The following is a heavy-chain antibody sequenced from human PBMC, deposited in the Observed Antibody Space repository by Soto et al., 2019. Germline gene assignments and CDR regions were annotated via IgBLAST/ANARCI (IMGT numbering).Heavy chain of an antibody. D-gene: IGHD2-2*01. CDR1: GGSISSSSYY. CDR3: ARRGYCSSTSCYYYYYYGMDV. CDR2: IYYSGST. J-gene: IGHJ6*02. Sequence: SETLSLTCTVSGGSISSSSYYWGWIRQPPGKGLEWIGSIYYSGSTYYNPSLKSRVIISVDTSKNQFSLKLSSVTAADTAVYYCARRGYCSSTSCYYYYYYGMDVWGQGATVTVSS. V-gene: IGHV4-39*01.